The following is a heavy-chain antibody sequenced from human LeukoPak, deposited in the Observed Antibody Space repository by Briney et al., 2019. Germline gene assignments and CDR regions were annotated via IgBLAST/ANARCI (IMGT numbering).Heavy chain of an antibody. CDR1: GYTFTSYD. Sequence: ASVKVSCKASGYTFTSYDINWVRQATGQELEWMGWMNPHSDNTAYAQKFQGRVTMTKNTSISTAYMELSSLRSEDTAVYYCARARYYDILTNWFDPWGQGTLVTVSS. D-gene: IGHD3-9*01. J-gene: IGHJ5*02. V-gene: IGHV1-8*01. CDR3: ARARYYDILTNWFDP. CDR2: MNPHSDNT.